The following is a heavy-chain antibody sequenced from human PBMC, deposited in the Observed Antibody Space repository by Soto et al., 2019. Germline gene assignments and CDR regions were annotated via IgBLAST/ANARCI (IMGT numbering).Heavy chain of an antibody. V-gene: IGHV4-39*06. CDR1: GGSISSSNYY. D-gene: IGHD3-9*01. Sequence: SETLSLTCTVSGGSISSSNYYWGWIRQSPGKGLESIGNIYYSGDTNYNPALESRVTISVDTSKNQFPLKLISVTAADTAVYYCARANILTGYYVVFFDVWGRGTLVTVSS. CDR3: ARANILTGYYVVFFDV. J-gene: IGHJ2*01. CDR2: IYYSGDT.